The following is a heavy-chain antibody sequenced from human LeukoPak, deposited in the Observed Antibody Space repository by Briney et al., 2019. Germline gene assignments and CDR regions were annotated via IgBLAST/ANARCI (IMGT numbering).Heavy chain of an antibody. CDR2: IIPIFGTA. V-gene: IGHV1-69*13. Sequence: ASVKVSCKASGGTFSSYAISWVRQAPGQGLEWMGGIIPIFGTANYAQKFQGRVTITADESTSTAYMELSSLRSEDTAVYYCAADYYDSSGYYYAYWGQGTLVTVSS. CDR1: GGTFSSYA. D-gene: IGHD3-22*01. CDR3: AADYYDSSGYYYAY. J-gene: IGHJ4*02.